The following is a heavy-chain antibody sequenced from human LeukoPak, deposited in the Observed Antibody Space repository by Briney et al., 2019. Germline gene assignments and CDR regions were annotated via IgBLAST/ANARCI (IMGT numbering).Heavy chain of an antibody. Sequence: TGGSLRLSCAASGFTFSNAWMSWVRQAPGKGLEWVSAISGSGGSTYYADSVKGRFTISRDNSKNTLYLQVNSLRAEDTAVYYCAKEGGTTMVRGGPPNWFDPWGQGTLVTVSS. CDR2: ISGSGGST. CDR3: AKEGGTTMVRGGPPNWFDP. V-gene: IGHV3-23*01. J-gene: IGHJ5*02. D-gene: IGHD3-10*01. CDR1: GFTFSNAW.